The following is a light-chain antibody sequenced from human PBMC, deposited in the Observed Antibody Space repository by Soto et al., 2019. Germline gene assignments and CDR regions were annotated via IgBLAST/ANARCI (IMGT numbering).Light chain of an antibody. CDR2: DAS. Sequence: EIVLTQSPATLSLSPGERSTLSCRASQGVSSYLAWYQQKPGQAPRLLIYDASNRATGIPARFSGSGPGTDFTPTSSSLEPEDFAVYYCQQRSNWLTFGGGTKVEIK. J-gene: IGKJ4*01. CDR3: QQRSNWLT. CDR1: QGVSSY. V-gene: IGKV3D-11*01.